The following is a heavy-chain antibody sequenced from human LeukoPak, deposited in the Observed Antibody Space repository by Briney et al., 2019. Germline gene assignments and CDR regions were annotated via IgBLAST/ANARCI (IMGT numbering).Heavy chain of an antibody. CDR2: IYYSGNT. D-gene: IGHD6-6*01. CDR1: GGAISSSSYY. Sequence: SETLSLTCTVSGGAISSSSYYWGWIRQPPGKGLEWIGSIYYSGNTYYNPSLKSRVTISVDTSKNQFSLKLSSVTAADTAVYYCARHTPFIAARQDHYFDYWGQGTLVTVSS. J-gene: IGHJ4*02. CDR3: ARHTPFIAARQDHYFDY. V-gene: IGHV4-39*01.